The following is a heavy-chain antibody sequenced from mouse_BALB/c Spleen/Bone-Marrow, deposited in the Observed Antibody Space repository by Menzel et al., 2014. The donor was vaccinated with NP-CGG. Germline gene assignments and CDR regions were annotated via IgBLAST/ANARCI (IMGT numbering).Heavy chain of an antibody. J-gene: IGHJ2*01. CDR2: IHPGNSDT. CDR1: GYTFSNYW. V-gene: IGHV1-5*01. Sequence: EVQLVESGTVLARPGAAVKMSCKASGYTFSNYWMHWIKQRPGQGLEWMGTIHPGNSDTTYNQKFKGKAKLTAVTSTSTAYMELGSLTNEDSAVYYCTTLARNNFDYWGQGTTLTVSS. CDR3: TTLARNNFDY. D-gene: IGHD3-1*01.